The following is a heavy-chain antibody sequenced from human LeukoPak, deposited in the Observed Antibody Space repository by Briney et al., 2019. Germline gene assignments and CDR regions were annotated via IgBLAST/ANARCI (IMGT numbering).Heavy chain of an antibody. CDR1: GGSFSGYY. V-gene: IGHV4-34*01. CDR3: ARGGYCSGGSCYFLGNYYYYGMDV. J-gene: IGHJ6*02. Sequence: SESLSLTCAVYGGSFSGYYWSWIRQPPGKGLEWIGEIKHSGSTNYNPSLKSRVTISVDKSKNQSSLKLSSVTHADKAVCYCARGGYCSGGSCYFLGNYYYYGMDVWGQGTTVTVSS. D-gene: IGHD2-15*01. CDR2: IKHSGST.